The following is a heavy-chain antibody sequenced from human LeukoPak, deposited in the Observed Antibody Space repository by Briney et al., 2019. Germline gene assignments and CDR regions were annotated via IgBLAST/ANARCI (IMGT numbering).Heavy chain of an antibody. V-gene: IGHV4-34*01. J-gene: IGHJ4*02. CDR1: GVSFSGYY. Sequence: PSETLSLTCAVYGVSFSGYYWSWIRQPPGKGLEWIGEINHSGSTNYNPSLKSRVTISVDTSKNQFSLKLSSVTAADTAVYYCARLPRTIFGKIEYFFDYWGQGTLVTVSS. CDR2: INHSGST. D-gene: IGHD3-3*01. CDR3: ARLPRTIFGKIEYFFDY.